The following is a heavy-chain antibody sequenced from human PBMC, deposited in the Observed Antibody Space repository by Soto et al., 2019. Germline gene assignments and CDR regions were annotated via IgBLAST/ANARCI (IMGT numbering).Heavy chain of an antibody. CDR2: IKQDGSEE. V-gene: IGHV3-7*03. D-gene: IGHD6-13*01. CDR1: GFSFSGYW. Sequence: GGSLRLSCAASGFSFSGYWMTWVRQAPGKGLEWVANIKQDGSEEYYVDSVKGRFTISRDNAKRSLYLQMNSLRAEDTALYYCARDLGVGAAGRGYYYYYGMDVWGQGTTVTVSS. CDR3: ARDLGVGAAGRGYYYYYGMDV. J-gene: IGHJ6*02.